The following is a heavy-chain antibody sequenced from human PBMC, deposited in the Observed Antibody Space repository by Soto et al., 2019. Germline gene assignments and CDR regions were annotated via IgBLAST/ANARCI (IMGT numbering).Heavy chain of an antibody. Sequence: GASVKVSCKAPGYTFTYYGISWVRQAPGQGLEWMGWINVYNGNTKYAQKVQGRVTMTTDTSTSTAYMELRSLRSDDTAVYYCARGVGSGSYYNQYNWFDPWGQGTLVTVSS. J-gene: IGHJ5*02. CDR2: INVYNGNT. CDR1: GYTFTYYG. V-gene: IGHV1-18*01. D-gene: IGHD3-10*01. CDR3: ARGVGSGSYYNQYNWFDP.